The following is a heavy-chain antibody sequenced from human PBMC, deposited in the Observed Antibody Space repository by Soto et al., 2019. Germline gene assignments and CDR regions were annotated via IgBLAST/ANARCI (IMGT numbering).Heavy chain of an antibody. J-gene: IGHJ4*02. CDR3: ARTYCAADCPRRDFDY. D-gene: IGHD2-21*02. CDR2: ISAYNGNT. CDR1: GYTFTSYG. Sequence: ASVKVSCKASGYTFTSYGISWVRQAPGQGLEWMGWISAYNGNTNYAQKLQGRVTMTTDTSTSTAYMELRSLRSEDTAVYYCARTYCAADCPRRDFDYWGQGTLVTVSS. V-gene: IGHV1-18*01.